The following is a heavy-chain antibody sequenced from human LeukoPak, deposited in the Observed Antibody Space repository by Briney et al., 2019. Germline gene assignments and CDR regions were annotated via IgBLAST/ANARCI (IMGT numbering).Heavy chain of an antibody. CDR2: ISGSGGST. CDR3: AKDGGSGSYYPDY. V-gene: IGHV3-23*01. J-gene: IGHJ4*02. Sequence: AGGSLRLSCAASGFTFSSYSMNWVRQAPGKGLEWVSAISGSGGSTYYADSVKGRFTISRDNSKNTLYLQMNSLRAEDTAVYYCAKDGGSGSYYPDYWGQGTLVTVSS. CDR1: GFTFSSYS. D-gene: IGHD3-10*01.